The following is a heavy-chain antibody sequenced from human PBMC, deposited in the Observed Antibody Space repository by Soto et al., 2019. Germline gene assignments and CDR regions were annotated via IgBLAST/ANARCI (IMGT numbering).Heavy chain of an antibody. CDR2: IKSKADGETK. CDR1: GFTFSHAW. J-gene: IGHJ5*02. V-gene: IGHV3-15*01. Sequence: GGSLRLSCAASGFTFSHAWMSWVRQAPGKGLEWVGRIKSKADGETKDYGAPVRGRFTISRDDSKDTLYLQMNGLRIEDTAVYYSCLVKRRAKPSNSGYWFDTWGPGTLVTVSS. D-gene: IGHD4-4*01. CDR3: CLVKRRAKPSNSGYWFDT.